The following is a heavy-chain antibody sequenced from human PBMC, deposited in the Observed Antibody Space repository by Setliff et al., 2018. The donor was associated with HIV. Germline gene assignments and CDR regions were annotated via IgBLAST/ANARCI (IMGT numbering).Heavy chain of an antibody. V-gene: IGHV3-7*01. CDR1: GFTFSNFW. D-gene: IGHD1-26*01. CDR2: IKEAGSET. Sequence: LRLSCATSGFTFSNFWMTWVRQAPGKGLEWVANIKEAGSETFYVDSVKGRFTMSRDNAKNLVYLELNSLKVEDTAVYYCARDATRGGDFDYWGQGTLVTVSS. CDR3: ARDATRGGDFDY. J-gene: IGHJ4*02.